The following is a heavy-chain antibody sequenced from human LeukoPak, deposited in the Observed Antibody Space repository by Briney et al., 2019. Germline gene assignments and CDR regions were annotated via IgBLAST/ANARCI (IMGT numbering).Heavy chain of an antibody. V-gene: IGHV4-34*01. CDR3: ASRILRFLGRPFDP. CDR2: INHSGST. J-gene: IGHJ5*02. CDR1: GGSFSGYY. D-gene: IGHD3-3*01. Sequence: PSDTLSLTCAVYGGSFSGYYWSWIRQPPGKGLEWIGEINHSGSTNYNPSLKSRVTISVDASKNQFSLKLSSVTAADTAVYYCASRILRFLGRPFDPWGQGTLVTVSS.